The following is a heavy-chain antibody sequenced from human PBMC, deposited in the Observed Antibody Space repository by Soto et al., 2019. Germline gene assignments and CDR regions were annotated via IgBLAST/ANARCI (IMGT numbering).Heavy chain of an antibody. J-gene: IGHJ4*02. CDR2: IIPILGIA. V-gene: IGHV1-69*02. D-gene: IGHD5-12*01. Sequence: ASVKVSCKASGGTFSSYTISWVRQAPGQGLEWMGRIIPILGIANYAQKFQGRVTITADKSTSTAYMELSSLRSEDTAVYYCAIYYSGYDKTFDYWGQGTLVPAPQ. CDR3: AIYYSGYDKTFDY. CDR1: GGTFSSYT.